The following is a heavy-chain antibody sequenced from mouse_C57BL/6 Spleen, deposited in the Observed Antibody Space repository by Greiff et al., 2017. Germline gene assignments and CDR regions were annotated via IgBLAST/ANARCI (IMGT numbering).Heavy chain of an antibody. Sequence: QVQLQQPGAELVRPGSSVKLSCKASGYTFTSYWMDWVKQRPGQGLEWIGNIYPSDSETHYNQKFKDKATLTVDKSSSTAYMQLSSLTSEDSAVYYCARIARVGFACWGQGTLVTVSA. J-gene: IGHJ3*01. CDR3: ARIARVGFAC. CDR2: IYPSDSET. CDR1: GYTFTSYW. V-gene: IGHV1-61*01. D-gene: IGHD1-1*01.